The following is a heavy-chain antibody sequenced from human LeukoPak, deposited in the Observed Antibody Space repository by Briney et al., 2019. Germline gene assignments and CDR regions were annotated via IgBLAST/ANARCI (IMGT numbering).Heavy chain of an antibody. D-gene: IGHD6-13*01. J-gene: IGHJ5*02. Sequence: GGSLRLSCAASGFTFSDYYMSWIRQAPGKGLEWVSYIISSGSTIYYADSVKGRFTISRDNAKNSLYLQMNSLRAEDTAVYYCARDAQGGIAAAAYNWFDPWGQGTLVTVSS. CDR2: IISSGSTI. CDR1: GFTFSDYY. CDR3: ARDAQGGIAAAAYNWFDP. V-gene: IGHV3-11*04.